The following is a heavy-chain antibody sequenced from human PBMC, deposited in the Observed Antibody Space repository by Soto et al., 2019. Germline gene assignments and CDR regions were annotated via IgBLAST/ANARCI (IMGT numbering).Heavy chain of an antibody. Sequence: EVQLVESGGGLVKPGGSLRLSCAASGFTFSSYSMNWVRQAPGKGREWVSSISSSSSYIYYADSVKGRFTISRDNAKNSLYLQMNSLRAEDTAVYYCARDTGYQLLFGDDAFDIWGQGTMVTVSS. CDR3: ARDTGYQLLFGDDAFDI. J-gene: IGHJ3*02. CDR2: ISSSSSYI. V-gene: IGHV3-21*01. CDR1: GFTFSSYS. D-gene: IGHD2-2*01.